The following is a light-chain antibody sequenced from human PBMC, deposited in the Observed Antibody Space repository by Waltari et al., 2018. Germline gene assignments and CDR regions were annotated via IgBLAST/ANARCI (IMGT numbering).Light chain of an antibody. CDR3: QQYDNPSGFT. CDR1: QDISNY. J-gene: IGKJ3*01. CDR2: DAS. V-gene: IGKV1-33*01. Sequence: QMTQSPSSLSASVGDRVTITCQASQDISNYLNWYQQKPGKAPKLLIYDASNLETGVPSRFSGSGSGTDFTFTISSLQPEDIATYYCQQYDNPSGFTFGPGTKVDIK.